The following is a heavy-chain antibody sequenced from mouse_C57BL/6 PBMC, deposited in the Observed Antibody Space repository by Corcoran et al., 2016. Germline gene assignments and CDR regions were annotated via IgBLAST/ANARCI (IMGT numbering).Heavy chain of an antibody. V-gene: IGHV3-2*02. CDR2: IYHSGST. D-gene: IGHD1-1*02. CDR3: ASYCSGGSCYPEYNWFDP. Sequence: VQLQESGPGLVKPSEPLSLTCAVSGYSISSGYYWGWIRQPPGKGLGWIGRIYHSGSTYYHPSLKSRCTISVDTSKNQFSLKLSSVTAADTAVYYCASYCSGGSCYPEYNWFDPWGQGTLVTVSS. J-gene: IGHJ4*01. CDR1: GYSISSGYY.